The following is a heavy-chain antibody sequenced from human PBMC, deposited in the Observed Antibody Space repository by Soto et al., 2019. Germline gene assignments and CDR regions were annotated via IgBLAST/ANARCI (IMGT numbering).Heavy chain of an antibody. V-gene: IGHV4-59*01. CDR3: ARGGNTSSWYAFWFDS. Sequence: SETLSLTCTVSGGSISRYYWSWIRQPPGKGLEWIGYIYYSGGTNYNPSLKSRVTISVDTSKNQFSLKLSSVTASDTAVYYCARGGNTSSWYAFWFDSWGQGTLVTVSS. J-gene: IGHJ5*01. CDR2: IYYSGGT. D-gene: IGHD6-13*01. CDR1: GGSISRYY.